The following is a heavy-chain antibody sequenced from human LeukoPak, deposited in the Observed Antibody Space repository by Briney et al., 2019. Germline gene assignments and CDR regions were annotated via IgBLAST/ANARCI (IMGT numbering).Heavy chain of an antibody. D-gene: IGHD3-3*01. CDR3: ARDERRYYDFWSGYSHYYMDV. CDR1: GFTVSSNY. CDR2: IYSGGST. V-gene: IGHV3-53*01. J-gene: IGHJ6*03. Sequence: PGGSLRLSCAASGFTVSSNYMSWVRQAPGKGLEWVSVIYSGGSTYYADSVKGRFTISRDNAKNSLYLQMNSLRDEDTAVYYCARDERRYYDFWSGYSHYYMDVWGKGTTVTVSS.